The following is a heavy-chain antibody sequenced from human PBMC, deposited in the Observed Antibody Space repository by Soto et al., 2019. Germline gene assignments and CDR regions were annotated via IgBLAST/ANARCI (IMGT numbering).Heavy chain of an antibody. D-gene: IGHD3-22*01. CDR3: AKEGYYYDSSGYAKIDAFDI. V-gene: IGHV3-23*01. CDR1: GLNFRSYG. Sequence: GGSQRVSCAAAGLNFRSYGRSWVRQETGKGLEWVSAISGSGSSKYYADSVKGRFTISRDNSKNTLYLQMNSLRAEDTAVYYCAKEGYYYDSSGYAKIDAFDIWGQGTMVTV. CDR2: ISGSGSSK. J-gene: IGHJ3*02.